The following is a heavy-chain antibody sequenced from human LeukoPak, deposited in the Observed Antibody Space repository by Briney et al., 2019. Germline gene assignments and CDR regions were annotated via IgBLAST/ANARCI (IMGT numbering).Heavy chain of an antibody. Sequence: GESLKSSCKGSGYTFTSYWINWVRQMPGKGLEWMGIVYPGDSDTRYSPSFQGQVTMSADKSITTVYLQWSSLKASDTAMYYCVRHKYYYGSGRYYTDYTGYFDFWGQGTLVTVSS. CDR3: VRHKYYYGSGRYYTDYTGYFDF. V-gene: IGHV5-51*01. CDR1: GYTFTSYW. CDR2: VYPGDSDT. J-gene: IGHJ4*02. D-gene: IGHD3-10*01.